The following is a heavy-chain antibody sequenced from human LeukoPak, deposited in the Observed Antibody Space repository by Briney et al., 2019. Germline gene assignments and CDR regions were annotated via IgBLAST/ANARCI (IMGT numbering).Heavy chain of an antibody. D-gene: IGHD2-15*01. CDR2: INPNSGGT. J-gene: IGHJ3*02. CDR1: GYTLTGYY. Sequence: ASVKVSCKASGYTLTGYYMHWVRQAPGQGLEWMGWINPNSGGTNYAQKFQGRVTMTRDTSISTAYMELSRLRSDDTAAYYCARASTPGAFDIWGQGTMVTVSS. CDR3: ARASTPGAFDI. V-gene: IGHV1-2*02.